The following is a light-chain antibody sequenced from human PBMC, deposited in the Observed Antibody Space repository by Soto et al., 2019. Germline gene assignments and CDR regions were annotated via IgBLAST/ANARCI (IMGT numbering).Light chain of an antibody. CDR2: DVS. CDR1: SSDVGGYNY. CDR3: SSYTSSSNLMV. V-gene: IGLV2-14*01. Sequence: QSALTQPASVSGSPGQSITISCTGTSSDVGGYNYVSWYQQHPGKAPKLMIYDVSNRPSGVSNRFSGSKSGNTASLTISGLKDEDEADYYCSSYTSSSNLMVFGGGTKLTVL. J-gene: IGLJ2*01.